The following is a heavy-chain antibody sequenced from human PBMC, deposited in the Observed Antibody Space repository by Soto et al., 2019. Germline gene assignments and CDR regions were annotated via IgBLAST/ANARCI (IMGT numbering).Heavy chain of an antibody. CDR1: RFTFSSYW. CDR2: INQDGSEK. J-gene: IGHJ3*02. CDR3: AIICGGDCYDAFDI. Sequence: GGSLRLSCAASRFTFSSYWMSWVRQAPGKGLEWVANINQDGSEKYYVDSGKGRFIISRDNAKNSLYLQMNSLRAEDTAVYYCAIICGGDCYDAFDIWGQGTMVTVSS. V-gene: IGHV3-7*01. D-gene: IGHD2-21*02.